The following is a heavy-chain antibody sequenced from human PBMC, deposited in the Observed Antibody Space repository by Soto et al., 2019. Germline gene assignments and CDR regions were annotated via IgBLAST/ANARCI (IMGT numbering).Heavy chain of an antibody. D-gene: IGHD6-19*01. CDR2: IKSKTVGGTT. V-gene: IGHV3-15*01. CDR3: PTGGYSSGLADY. J-gene: IGHJ4*02. CDR1: GFTFSNAW. Sequence: EVQLVESGGGLVKPGGSLRLSCAASGFTFSNAWMSWVRQAPGKGLEWVGRIKSKTVGGTTDYAAPVKGRFTISRDESKNTIYLQMNSLKTEKTDVYYCPTGGYSSGLADYCGQGTLDTVSS.